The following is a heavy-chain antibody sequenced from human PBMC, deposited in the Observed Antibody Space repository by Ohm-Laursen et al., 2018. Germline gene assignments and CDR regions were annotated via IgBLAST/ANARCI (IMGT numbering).Heavy chain of an antibody. D-gene: IGHD4-17*01. Sequence: SLRLSCAASGFTFSSYWMSWVRQAPGKGLEWVANIKQDGSEKYYVDSVKGRFTISRDNAKNTLYLQMNSLRAEDTAVYYCANSDYGDYWYFDLWGRGTLVTVSS. CDR2: IKQDGSEK. CDR1: GFTFSSYW. J-gene: IGHJ2*01. V-gene: IGHV3-7*01. CDR3: ANSDYGDYWYFDL.